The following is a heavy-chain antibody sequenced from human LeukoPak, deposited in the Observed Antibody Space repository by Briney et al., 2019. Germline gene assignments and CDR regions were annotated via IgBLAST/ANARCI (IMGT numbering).Heavy chain of an antibody. D-gene: IGHD2-8*01. CDR2: IKEDGSET. CDR1: GFTFKKYW. Sequence: GESLRLSCAASGFTFKKYWMNWVRQVPGKGLECLANIKEDGSETYYADSVKGRFTISRDNSKNTLYLQMNSLRAEDTAVYYCAKMGRPHAFDIWGQGTMVTVSS. CDR3: AKMGRPHAFDI. J-gene: IGHJ3*02. V-gene: IGHV3-7*03.